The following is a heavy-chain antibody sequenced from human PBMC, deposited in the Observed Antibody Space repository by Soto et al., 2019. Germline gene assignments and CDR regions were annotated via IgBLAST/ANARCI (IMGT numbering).Heavy chain of an antibody. CDR2: IKQDGSEK. D-gene: IGHD6-6*01. V-gene: IGHV3-7*01. J-gene: IGHJ4*02. CDR3: ARVRSSSSRDY. CDR1: GFTFSSYW. Sequence: GGSLRLSCAASGFTFSSYWMSWVRQAPGKGLEWVANIKQDGSEKYYVDSVKGRFTISRDNAKNSLYLQMNSLRAKDTAVYYCARVRSSSSRDYWGQGTLVTVSS.